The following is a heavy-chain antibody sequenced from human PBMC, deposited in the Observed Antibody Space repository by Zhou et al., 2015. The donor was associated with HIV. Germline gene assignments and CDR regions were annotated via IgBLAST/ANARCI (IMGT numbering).Heavy chain of an antibody. CDR1: GGTFSSYA. CDR3: ARQGKHRRITMVQGVINGLVIIDY. V-gene: IGHV1-69*01. Sequence: QVQLVQSGAEVKKPGSSVKVSCKASGGTFSSYAISWVRQAPGQGLEWMGGIIPIFGTANYAQKFQGRVTITADESTSTAYMELSSLRSEDTAVYYCARQGKHRRITMVQGVINGLVIIDYWGQGTLVTVSS. D-gene: IGHD3-10*01. J-gene: IGHJ4*02. CDR2: IIPIFGTA.